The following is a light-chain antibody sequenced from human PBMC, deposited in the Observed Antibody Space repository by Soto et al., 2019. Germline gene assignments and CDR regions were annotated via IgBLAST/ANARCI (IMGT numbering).Light chain of an antibody. CDR3: QQFSSYPLT. CDR2: DAS. J-gene: IGKJ4*01. CDR1: QTVRNNY. V-gene: IGKV3-20*01. Sequence: EFVLTQSPGTLSLSPGERATLSCRPSQTVRNNYLAWYQHKPGQAPRLLIYDASTRATGIPDRFSGGGSGTDFTLAISRLEPEDSAVYYCQQFSSYPLTFGGGTKVEIK.